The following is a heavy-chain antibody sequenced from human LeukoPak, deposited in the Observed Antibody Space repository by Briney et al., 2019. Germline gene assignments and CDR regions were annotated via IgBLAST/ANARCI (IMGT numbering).Heavy chain of an antibody. J-gene: IGHJ4*02. Sequence: ASVKVSCKASGYTFTSYYMHWARQAPGQGLEWMGIINPSGGSTSYAQKFQGRVTMTRDTSTSTVYMELSSLRSEDTAGYYCARASSGGRRIDYWGQGTLITVSS. CDR1: GYTFTSYY. CDR3: ARASSGGRRIDY. D-gene: IGHD2-15*01. CDR2: INPSGGST. V-gene: IGHV1-46*01.